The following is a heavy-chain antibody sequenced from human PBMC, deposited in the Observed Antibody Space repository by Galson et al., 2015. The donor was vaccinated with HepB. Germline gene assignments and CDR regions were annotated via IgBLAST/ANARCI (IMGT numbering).Heavy chain of an antibody. CDR2: IYWDDDQ. Sequence: PALVKPTPTLTLTCTFSGFSLSTSEEGVGVAWIRQPPGQALEWLALIYWDDDQRYSPSLKNRLTITKDSSKDQVVLIMTRMDPMDTATYYCAHIRDSASVRFDSWGQGAQVTVSS. V-gene: IGHV2-5*02. CDR1: GFSLSTSEEG. D-gene: IGHD4-17*01. CDR3: AHIRDSASVRFDS. J-gene: IGHJ4*02.